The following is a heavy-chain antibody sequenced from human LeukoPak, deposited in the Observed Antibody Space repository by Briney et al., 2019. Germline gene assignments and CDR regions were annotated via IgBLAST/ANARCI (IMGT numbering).Heavy chain of an antibody. CDR3: ARGKYSSSLDY. V-gene: IGHV4-59*01. CDR1: GGSISSYY. J-gene: IGHJ4*02. Sequence: SETLSLTCTVSGGSISSYYWSWIRQPPGKGLEWIGYIYYSGSTNYNPSLKSRVTISVDTSKNQFSLKLSSVTAADTAVYYCARGKYSSSLDYWGQGTLVTVSS. CDR2: IYYSGST. D-gene: IGHD6-6*01.